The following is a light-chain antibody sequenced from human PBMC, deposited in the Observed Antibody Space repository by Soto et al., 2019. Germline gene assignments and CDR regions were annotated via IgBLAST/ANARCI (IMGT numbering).Light chain of an antibody. V-gene: IGLV2-8*01. CDR1: SSDIGAYNY. Sequence: QSALTQPPSASGSPGQSVTISCTGSSSDIGAYNYVSWYQQRPGQVPKLIIYEVTKRPSGVPDRFSGSKSGNTATLTISRVEAGDEADYFCQVWDSRSDLYVFGTGTKVTVL. CDR3: QVWDSRSDLYV. CDR2: EVT. J-gene: IGLJ1*01.